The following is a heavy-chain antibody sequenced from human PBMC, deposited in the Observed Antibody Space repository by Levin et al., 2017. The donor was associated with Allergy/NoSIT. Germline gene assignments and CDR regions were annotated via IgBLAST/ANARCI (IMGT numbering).Heavy chain of an antibody. Sequence: GESLKISCAASGFTFSSYGMHWVRQAPGKGLEWVAVISYDGSNKYYADSVKGRFTISRDNSKNTLYLQMNSLRAEDTAVYYCAKGRDTMIDDYWGQGTLVTVSS. J-gene: IGHJ4*02. CDR2: ISYDGSNK. D-gene: IGHD3-22*01. CDR1: GFTFSSYG. CDR3: AKGRDTMIDDY. V-gene: IGHV3-30*18.